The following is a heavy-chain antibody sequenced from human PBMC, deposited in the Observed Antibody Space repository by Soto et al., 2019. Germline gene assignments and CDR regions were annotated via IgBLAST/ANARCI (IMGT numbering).Heavy chain of an antibody. CDR2: TYYRSKWYN. CDR3: ASGGVNVDSFDI. CDR1: GDSVSSNTAA. J-gene: IGHJ3*02. V-gene: IGHV6-1*01. Sequence: SQSLSLTCAISGDSVSSNTAAWNWIRQSPSRGLEWLGRTYYRSKWYNDYAVSVKSRITINPDTSKNQFSLHLNSVTPEDTAVYYCASGGVNVDSFDIWGQGTVVTVSS. D-gene: IGHD3-16*02.